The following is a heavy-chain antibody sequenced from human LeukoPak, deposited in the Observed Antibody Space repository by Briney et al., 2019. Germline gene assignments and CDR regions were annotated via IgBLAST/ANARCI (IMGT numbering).Heavy chain of an antibody. CDR3: ARSYGYYYYYVDV. V-gene: IGHV3-20*04. J-gene: IGHJ6*03. CDR1: GFTFDDYG. Sequence: GGSLRLSCAASGFTFDDYGMSWVRQAPGKGLEWFSGINWNGGSTGYADSVKGRFTISRDNAKNSLYLQMNSLRAEDTALYYCARSYGYYYYYVDVWGKGTTVTVSS. CDR2: INWNGGST. D-gene: IGHD5-18*01.